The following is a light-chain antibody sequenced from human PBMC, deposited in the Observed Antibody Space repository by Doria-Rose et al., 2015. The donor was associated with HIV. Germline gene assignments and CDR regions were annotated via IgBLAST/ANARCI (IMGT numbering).Light chain of an antibody. V-gene: IGKV4-1*01. J-gene: IGKJ3*01. CDR1: QSLLYTSKDY. CDR2: WAS. CDR3: QQYYDTPS. Sequence: QSPESLGMSLGERATLNCKSNQSLLYTSKDYLAWYQQKPGQPPKLLIYWASTRQSGVPARFSGSGSGTDFTLTISSLEAEDVAVYYCQQYYDTPSFGPGTTVDIK.